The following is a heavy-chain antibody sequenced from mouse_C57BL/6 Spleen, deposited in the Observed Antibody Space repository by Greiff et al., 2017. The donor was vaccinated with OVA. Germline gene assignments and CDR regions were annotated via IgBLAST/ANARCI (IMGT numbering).Heavy chain of an antibody. J-gene: IGHJ4*01. CDR3: ASYEDEGAMDY. Sequence: EVQLQQSGPELVKPGASVKISCKASGYSFTGYYMNWVKQSPEKSLEWIGEINPSTGGTTYNQKFKAKATLTVDKSSSTSYMQLKSLTSEDSAVYCCASYEDEGAMDYWGQGTSVTVSS. V-gene: IGHV1-42*01. CDR1: GYSFTGYY. D-gene: IGHD2-3*01. CDR2: INPSTGGT.